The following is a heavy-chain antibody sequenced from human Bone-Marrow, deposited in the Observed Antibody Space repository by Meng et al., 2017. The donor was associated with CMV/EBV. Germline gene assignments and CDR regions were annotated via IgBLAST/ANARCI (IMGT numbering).Heavy chain of an antibody. Sequence: GGSLRLSCAASGFTFSSYSMNWVRQAPGKGLEWVSSISSSSSYIYYADSVKGRFTISRDNAKNSLYLQMNSLRAEDTAVYYCARDVKLMGAADYWGQGPLVTVSS. J-gene: IGHJ4*02. CDR1: GFTFSSYS. CDR3: ARDVKLMGAADY. D-gene: IGHD1-26*01. V-gene: IGHV3-21*01. CDR2: ISSSSSYI.